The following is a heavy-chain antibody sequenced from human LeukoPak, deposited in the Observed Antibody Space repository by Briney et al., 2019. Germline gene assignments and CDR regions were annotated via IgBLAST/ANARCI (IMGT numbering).Heavy chain of an antibody. CDR1: EGTFVSYA. CDR2: IIPFFNRT. CDR3: ARGLGDCNGGNCHPLVY. Sequence: ASVKVSCKASEGTFVSYAVTWLRQAPGHGLEWVGGIIPFFNRTNYAQKFQGRVKFTADTSPNTVYMELTSLRSEDTATYYCARGLGDCNGGNCHPLVYWGQGTLVTVSS. V-gene: IGHV1-69*06. D-gene: IGHD2-15*01. J-gene: IGHJ4*02.